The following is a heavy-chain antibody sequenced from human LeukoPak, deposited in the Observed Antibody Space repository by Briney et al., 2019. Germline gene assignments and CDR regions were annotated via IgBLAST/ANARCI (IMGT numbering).Heavy chain of an antibody. CDR3: ARTPSRGVGATKDY. Sequence: SGTLSLTCAVSSGSISSSNWWSWVRQPPGKGLEWIGEIYHSGSTNYNPSLKSRVTISVDKSKNQFSLKLSSVTAADTAVYYCARTPSRGVGATKDYWGQGTLVTVSS. D-gene: IGHD1-26*01. CDR2: IYHSGST. V-gene: IGHV4-4*02. CDR1: SGSISSSNW. J-gene: IGHJ4*02.